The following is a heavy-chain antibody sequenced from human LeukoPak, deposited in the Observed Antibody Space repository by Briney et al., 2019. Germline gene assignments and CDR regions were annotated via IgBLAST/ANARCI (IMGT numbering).Heavy chain of an antibody. CDR1: GGSISSHY. V-gene: IGHV4-59*11. Sequence: SETLSLTCTVSGGSISSHYWSWIRQPPGKGLEWIEYIYYSGSTNYNPSLESRVTISVDTSKNQFSLKLSSVTAADTAVYYCARTTGIAAAVTFDYWGQGTLVTVSS. J-gene: IGHJ4*02. D-gene: IGHD6-13*01. CDR2: IYYSGST. CDR3: ARTTGIAAAVTFDY.